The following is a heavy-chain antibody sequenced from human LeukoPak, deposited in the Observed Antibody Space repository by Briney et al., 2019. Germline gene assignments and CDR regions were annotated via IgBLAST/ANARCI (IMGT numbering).Heavy chain of an antibody. J-gene: IGHJ3*01. CDR1: GDSVSSGGYR. Sequence: SQTLSLTCAVSGDSVSSGGYRWTWIRQHPVKGLEWIGYISNSGTTSYNPSLKSRVPIPVDTSNNQFSLRLSSVTAADTAVYYCARDVVVTSSPDAFDVWGQGTMVTVSS. V-gene: IGHV4-31*11. D-gene: IGHD2-21*02. CDR2: ISNSGTT. CDR3: ARDVVVTSSPDAFDV.